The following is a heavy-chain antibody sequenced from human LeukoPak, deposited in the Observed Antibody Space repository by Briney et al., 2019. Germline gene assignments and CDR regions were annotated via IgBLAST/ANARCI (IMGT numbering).Heavy chain of an antibody. J-gene: IGHJ4*02. D-gene: IGHD3-16*02. CDR1: GFTFSNAW. CDR2: IKSKTDGGTT. Sequence: GGSLRLSCAASGFTFSNAWMSWVRQAPGKGLEWVGRIKSKTDGGTTDYAAPVRGRFTISRDDSKNTLYLQMNSLKTEDTAVYYCTSEYYDYVWGSYRSDYHFDYWGQGTLVTVSS. CDR3: TSEYYDYVWGSYRSDYHFDY. V-gene: IGHV3-15*01.